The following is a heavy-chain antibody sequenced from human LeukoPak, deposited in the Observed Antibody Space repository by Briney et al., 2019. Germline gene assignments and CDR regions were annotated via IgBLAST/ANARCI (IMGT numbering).Heavy chain of an antibody. D-gene: IGHD7-27*01. CDR1: GFTFSSYS. CDR3: ARVTGEYYYGMDV. CDR2: ISSSSSYI. V-gene: IGHV3-21*01. Sequence: GGSLRLSCAAYGFTFSSYSMNWVRQAPGKGLEWVSSISSSSSYIYYADSVKGRFTISRDNAKNSLYLQMNSLRAEDTAVYYCARVTGEYYYGMDVWGQGTTVTVSS. J-gene: IGHJ6*02.